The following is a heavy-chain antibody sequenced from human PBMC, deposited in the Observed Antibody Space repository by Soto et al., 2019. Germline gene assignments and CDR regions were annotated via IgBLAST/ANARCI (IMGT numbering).Heavy chain of an antibody. CDR1: GGSISSYY. Sequence: SETLSLTCTVSGGSISSYYWSWIRQPPGKGLEWIGYIFYSGSTNYNPSLKSRVTISVDISKNLFSLKLSSVTAADPAVYYCARHRPPHRPPIFDYWGQGTLVTVSS. V-gene: IGHV4-59*08. CDR2: IFYSGST. D-gene: IGHD2-2*02. J-gene: IGHJ4*02. CDR3: ARHRPPHRPPIFDY.